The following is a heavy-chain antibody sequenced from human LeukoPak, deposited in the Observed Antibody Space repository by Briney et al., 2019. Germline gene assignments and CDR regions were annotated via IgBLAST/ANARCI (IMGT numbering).Heavy chain of an antibody. CDR2: ISSSSYI. J-gene: IGHJ4*02. D-gene: IGHD3-3*02. Sequence: GGSLRLSCAASGFTFSSYSMNWVRQAPGKGLEWVSSISSSSYIYYADSVKGRFTISRDNAKNSLYLQMNSLRDEDTAVYYCARHKNSALGNFDYWGQGTLVTVSS. CDR1: GFTFSSYS. V-gene: IGHV3-21*01. CDR3: ARHKNSALGNFDY.